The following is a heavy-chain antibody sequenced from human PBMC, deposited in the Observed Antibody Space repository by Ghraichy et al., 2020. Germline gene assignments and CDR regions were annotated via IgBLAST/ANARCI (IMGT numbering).Heavy chain of an antibody. V-gene: IGHV3-21*05. CDR2: ISRSGDI. Sequence: GESLNISCVASGFSFESFSMNWVRQAPGKGLEWVAVISRSGDIRYADAVKGRFFISRDNVKNSLFLQMDSLRAEDTAVYYCARDLIFAALGSYYGMDVWGQGTTVTVSS. D-gene: IGHD3-3*01. J-gene: IGHJ6*02. CDR1: GFSFESFS. CDR3: ARDLIFAALGSYYGMDV.